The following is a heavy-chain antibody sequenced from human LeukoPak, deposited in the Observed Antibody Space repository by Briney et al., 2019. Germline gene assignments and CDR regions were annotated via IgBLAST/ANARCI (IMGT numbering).Heavy chain of an antibody. V-gene: IGHV1-3*01. J-gene: IGHJ4*02. CDR3: ARSGDFDWLPYYFDY. Sequence: ASVKVSCKASGYTFTSYAMHWVRQAPGQRLEWMGWINAGNGNTKYSQKFQGRVTITRDTSASTAYMELSSLRSEDTAVYYCARSGDFDWLPYYFDYWGQGTLVTVSS. CDR1: GYTFTSYA. CDR2: INAGNGNT. D-gene: IGHD3-9*01.